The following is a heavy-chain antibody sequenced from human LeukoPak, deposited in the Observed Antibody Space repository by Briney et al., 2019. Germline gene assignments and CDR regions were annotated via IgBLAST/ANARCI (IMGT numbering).Heavy chain of an antibody. J-gene: IGHJ4*02. CDR1: RGSITNSSCY. V-gene: IGHV4-39*01. D-gene: IGHD2-2*01. CDR2: IYYTGTT. CDR3: ARRAVVPAAVSYFDN. Sequence: SETLSLTCAVFRGSITNSSCYWGWIRQPPGKGLEWIGGIYYTGTTYYSPSLNSRITISMDTSKNQFSLRLASVTAADTALYYCARRAVVPAAVSYFDNWGQGTLVTVSS.